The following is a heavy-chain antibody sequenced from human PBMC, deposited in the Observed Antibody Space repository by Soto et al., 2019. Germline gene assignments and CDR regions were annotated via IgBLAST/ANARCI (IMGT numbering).Heavy chain of an antibody. J-gene: IGHJ3*02. CDR2: SSDDGNYN. CDR1: GFTFSSYG. V-gene: IGHV3-30*18. Sequence: QVQLVESGGGVVQPGGSLRLSCAASGFTFSSYGMHWVRQAPGKGLEWVAVSSDDGNYNYYAESVRGRFTISRENSKNTIYLQLNSLRADDAAVYYCANGAYPGTRAPHRFAFDIWGQGTVVTVSS. CDR3: ANGAYPGTRAPHRFAFDI. D-gene: IGHD1-1*01.